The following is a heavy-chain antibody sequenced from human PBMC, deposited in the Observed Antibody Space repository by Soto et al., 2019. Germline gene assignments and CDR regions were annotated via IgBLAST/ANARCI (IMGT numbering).Heavy chain of an antibody. CDR1: GGSISSSSFS. CDR3: ARTYVTDVVVVPASKDYMDV. D-gene: IGHD2-2*01. CDR2: ISYSGST. Sequence: SETLSLTCTVSGGSISSSSFSCGLIRQPPRKGLEWLGIISYSGSTYYSPSLKSRVTISVDASKNLFSLKLSSLTAADTAVYYCARTYVTDVVVVPASKDYMDVWGKAPTVTVS. V-gene: IGHV4-39*01. J-gene: IGHJ6*03.